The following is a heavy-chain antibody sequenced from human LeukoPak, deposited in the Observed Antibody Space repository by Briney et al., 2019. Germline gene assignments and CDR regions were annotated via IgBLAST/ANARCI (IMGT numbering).Heavy chain of an antibody. D-gene: IGHD2-2*01. J-gene: IGHJ6*03. CDR2: IRYDGSNK. CDR1: GFTFSSYG. V-gene: IGHV3-30*02. CDR3: AKAARYCSSTSCYYYYYMDV. Sequence: GGSLRLSCAASGFTFSSYGMHWVRQAPGKGLEWVAFIRYDGSNKYYADSVKGRFTISRDNSKNTLYLQMNSLRAEDTAVYYCAKAARYCSSTSCYYYYYMDVWGKGTTVAVSS.